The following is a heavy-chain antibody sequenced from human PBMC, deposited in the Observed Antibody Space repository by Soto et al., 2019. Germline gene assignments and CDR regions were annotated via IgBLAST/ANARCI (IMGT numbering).Heavy chain of an antibody. CDR3: ARVGGINWFDP. CDR2: IYYSGST. CDR1: GGSISSGGYY. J-gene: IGHJ5*02. V-gene: IGHV4-31*03. D-gene: IGHD1-20*01. Sequence: QVQLQESGPGLVKPSQTLSLTCTVSGGSISSGGYYWSWIRQHPGKGLEWIGYIYYSGSTYYNPSLKSRVTISVDTSKNQFSRKLSSVTGEDTAVYYCARVGGINWFDPWGQGTLVTVSS.